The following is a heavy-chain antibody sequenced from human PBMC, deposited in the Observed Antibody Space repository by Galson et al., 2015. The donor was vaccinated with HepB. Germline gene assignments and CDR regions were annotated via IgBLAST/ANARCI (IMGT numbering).Heavy chain of an antibody. CDR3: AREVWGDPPHFDY. CDR2: IDPSDSYT. CDR1: GYSFTSYW. Sequence: SGAEVKKPGESLRISCQGSGYSFTSYWISWVRQMPGKGLEWMGRIDPSDSYTNYSPSFQGHVTISADKSISTAYLQWSSLKASDTAMYYCAREVWGDPPHFDYWGQGTLVSVSS. V-gene: IGHV5-10-1*01. J-gene: IGHJ4*02. D-gene: IGHD2-21*02.